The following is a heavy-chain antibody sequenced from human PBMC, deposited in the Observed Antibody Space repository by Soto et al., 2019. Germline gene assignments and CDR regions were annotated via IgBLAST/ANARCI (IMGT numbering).Heavy chain of an antibody. D-gene: IGHD2-2*01. J-gene: IGHJ4*02. Sequence: GGSLILSCAASGFTFSSYAMSWVRQDPGKGLEWVSAINSRGGSTYYADSVKGRFTISRDSSKNTLYLQMNSLRAEDTAVYYCAKDRSSTSCYAFDYWGQGTLVTVS. CDR1: GFTFSSYA. CDR3: AKDRSSTSCYAFDY. CDR2: INSRGGST. V-gene: IGHV3-23*01.